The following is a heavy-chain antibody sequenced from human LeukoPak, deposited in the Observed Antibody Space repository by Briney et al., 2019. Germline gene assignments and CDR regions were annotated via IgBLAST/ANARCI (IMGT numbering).Heavy chain of an antibody. V-gene: IGHV3-9*01. CDR2: ISWNSGSI. D-gene: IGHD5-18*01. J-gene: IGHJ4*02. CDR3: AKGNTAMVPYYFDY. Sequence: PGGSLRLSCAASGFTFDDYAMHWVRQAPGKGLEWVSGISWNSGSIGYADSVKGRFTISRDNAKNSLYLQMNSLRAEDTALYYCAKGNTAMVPYYFDYWGQGTLVTVSS. CDR1: GFTFDDYA.